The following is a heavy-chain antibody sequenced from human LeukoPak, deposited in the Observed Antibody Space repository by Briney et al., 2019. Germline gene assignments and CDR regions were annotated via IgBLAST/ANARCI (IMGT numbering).Heavy chain of an antibody. D-gene: IGHD2-2*01. CDR1: GYTFTSYY. CDR2: INPSGGST. CDR3: ARDVGGIVVVPAAMHFDY. J-gene: IGHJ4*02. Sequence: ASVKVSCKASGYTFTSYYMHWVRQAPGQGLEWMGIINPSGGSTNYAQKFQGRVTMTRDTSTSTVYMELSSLRSEDTAVYYCARDVGGIVVVPAAMHFDYWGQGTLVTVSS. V-gene: IGHV1-46*01.